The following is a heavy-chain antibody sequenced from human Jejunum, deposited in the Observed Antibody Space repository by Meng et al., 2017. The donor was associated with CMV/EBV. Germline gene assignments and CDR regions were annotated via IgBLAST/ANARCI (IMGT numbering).Heavy chain of an antibody. CDR3: ARGAGGFDQ. V-gene: IGHV3-74*03. D-gene: IGHD3-10*01. CDR2: INNDGSPT. Sequence: SCVGSGFTFGTYWVHWVRQATGKGLVWVSHINNDGSPTTYAASVKGRFTISRDNAKNTLYLQMNSLRVEDTAVYYCARGAGGFDQWGQGALVTVSS. J-gene: IGHJ4*02. CDR1: GFTFGTYW.